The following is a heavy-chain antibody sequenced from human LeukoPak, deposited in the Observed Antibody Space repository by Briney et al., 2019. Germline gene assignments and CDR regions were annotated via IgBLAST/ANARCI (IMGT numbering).Heavy chain of an antibody. D-gene: IGHD3-3*01. CDR2: IYYSGST. V-gene: IGHV4-61*01. CDR1: GGSVSSDSYY. J-gene: IGHJ5*02. Sequence: PSETLSLTCTVSGGSVSSDSYYWSWIRQPPGKGLEWIGYIYYSGSTNYNPSLKSRVTISVDTSKNQFSLKLSSVTAADTAVYYCAREGLHDFWSGYQQYNWFDPWGQGTLVTVSS. CDR3: AREGLHDFWSGYQQYNWFDP.